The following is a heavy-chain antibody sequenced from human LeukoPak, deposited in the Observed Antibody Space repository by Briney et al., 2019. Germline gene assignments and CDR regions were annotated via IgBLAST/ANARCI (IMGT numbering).Heavy chain of an antibody. V-gene: IGHV3-23*01. CDR2: ISGSGGST. J-gene: IGHJ4*02. Sequence: PGGSLRLSCAASGFTFSSYAMSWVRQAPGKGLEWVSAISGSGGSTYYADSVKGRFTISRGNSKNTLYLQMNSLRAEDTAVYYCASAPPIVVVTATPDFDYWGQGTLVTVSS. CDR1: GFTFSSYA. CDR3: ASAPPIVVVTATPDFDY. D-gene: IGHD2-21*02.